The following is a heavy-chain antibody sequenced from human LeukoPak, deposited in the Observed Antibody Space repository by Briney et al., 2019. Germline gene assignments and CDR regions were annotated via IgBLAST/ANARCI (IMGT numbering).Heavy chain of an antibody. V-gene: IGHV3-23*01. J-gene: IGHJ4*02. Sequence: GGSLRLSCAASGFTFSSYGMSWVRQAPGKGLEWVSAISGSGGSTYYADSVKGRFTISRDNAKNSLYLQMNSLRAEDTAVYYCARGTLNIPGEHGAFDYWGQGTLVTVSS. CDR3: ARGTLNIPGEHGAFDY. CDR1: GFTFSSYG. CDR2: ISGSGGST. D-gene: IGHD1-14*01.